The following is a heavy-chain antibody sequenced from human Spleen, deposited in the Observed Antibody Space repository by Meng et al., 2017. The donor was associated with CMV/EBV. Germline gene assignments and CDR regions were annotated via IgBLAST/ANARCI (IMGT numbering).Heavy chain of an antibody. CDR2: ITSTSSTI. CDR1: GFTFSSYA. J-gene: IGHJ4*02. D-gene: IGHD3-22*01. Sequence: GGSLRLSCAASGFTFSSYAMTWVRQAPGKGLEWVSSITSTSSTIYYADSVQGRFTISRDNAKNSLYLQMNSLRAEDTAVYYCARGKYYFDSSVDYWGQGTLVTVSS. V-gene: IGHV3-48*04. CDR3: ARGKYYFDSSVDY.